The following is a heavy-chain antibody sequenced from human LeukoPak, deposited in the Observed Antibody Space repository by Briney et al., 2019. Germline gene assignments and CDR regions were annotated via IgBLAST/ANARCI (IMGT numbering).Heavy chain of an antibody. CDR1: GYSFTSYW. CDR2: IYPGDSDT. CDR3: ARLRYYYDSSGYPENSFDY. Sequence: GESLKISCKGSGYSFTSYWIGWVRQMPGKGLEWMGIIYPGDSDTRYSPSFQGQVTISADKSISTAYLQWSSLKALDTAMYYCARLRYYYDSSGYPENSFDYWGQGTLVTVSS. J-gene: IGHJ4*02. D-gene: IGHD3-22*01. V-gene: IGHV5-51*01.